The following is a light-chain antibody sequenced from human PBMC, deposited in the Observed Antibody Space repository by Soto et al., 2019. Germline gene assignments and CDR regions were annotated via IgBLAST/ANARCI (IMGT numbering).Light chain of an antibody. CDR1: QSISSY. CDR3: QQSYSTPIT. CDR2: TKS. V-gene: IGKV1-39*01. J-gene: IGKJ5*01. Sequence: DIQMTQSPSSLSASVGDRVTITCRASQSISSYLNWYQQIPGKAPKLLIYTKSSLQSGVPSRFSGSGSGTDFTLTISSLQTEDFATYYCQQSYSTPITFGQGTRLEIK.